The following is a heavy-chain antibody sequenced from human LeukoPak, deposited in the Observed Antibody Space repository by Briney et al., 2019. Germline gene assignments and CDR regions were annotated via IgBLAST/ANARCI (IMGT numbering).Heavy chain of an antibody. CDR2: IYSGGST. D-gene: IGHD1-1*01. CDR3: ASPGLMGGGTDYYYGMDV. J-gene: IGHJ6*02. V-gene: IGHV3-53*04. CDR1: GFTVSSNY. Sequence: GGSLRLSCAASGFTVSSNYMSWVRQAPGKGLEWVSVIYSGGSTYYADSVKGRFTISRHNSKNTLYLQMNSLRAEDTAVYHCASPGLMGGGTDYYYGMDVWGQGTTVTVSS.